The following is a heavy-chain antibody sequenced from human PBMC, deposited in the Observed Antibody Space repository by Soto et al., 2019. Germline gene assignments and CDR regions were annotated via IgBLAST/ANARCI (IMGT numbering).Heavy chain of an antibody. Sequence: QVQLVQSGAEVKKPGASVKVSCKASGYTFTSYAMHWVRQAPGQRLEWMGWINAGNGNTKYSQKFQGRVTITRDTSAITAYMEMSSLRSEDTAVYYCAKQGSIAAAWEWFDPWGQGTLVTVSS. CDR3: AKQGSIAAAWEWFDP. V-gene: IGHV1-3*01. CDR2: INAGNGNT. CDR1: GYTFTSYA. D-gene: IGHD6-13*01. J-gene: IGHJ5*02.